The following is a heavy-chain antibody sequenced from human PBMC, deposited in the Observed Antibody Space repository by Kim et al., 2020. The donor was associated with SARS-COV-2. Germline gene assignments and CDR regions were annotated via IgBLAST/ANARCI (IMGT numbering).Heavy chain of an antibody. CDR1: GFTFSSYW. Sequence: GGSLRLSCAASGFTFSSYWISWVRQAPGKGLEWVANIKQDGSEKYYVDSVKGRFTISRDNAKNSLYLQMNSLRAEDTAVYYCARDQSRITIFGVVINYYYMDVWGKGTTVTVSS. CDR3: ARDQSRITIFGVVINYYYMDV. D-gene: IGHD3-3*01. V-gene: IGHV3-7*01. J-gene: IGHJ6*03. CDR2: IKQDGSEK.